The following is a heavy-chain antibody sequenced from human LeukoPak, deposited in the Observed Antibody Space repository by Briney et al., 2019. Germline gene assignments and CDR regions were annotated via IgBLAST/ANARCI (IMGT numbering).Heavy chain of an antibody. CDR2: ISSSSYTI. J-gene: IGHJ4*02. Sequence: GGSLRLSCAASGFTFNSYSMNWVRQAPGKGLEWVSYISSSSYTIYYADSMKGRFTISRDNGKNSLYLQMNSLRDEDTAINYCARGPAAAIDYWGQGTLVTVSS. D-gene: IGHD2-2*01. CDR1: GFTFNSYS. V-gene: IGHV3-48*02. CDR3: ARGPAAAIDY.